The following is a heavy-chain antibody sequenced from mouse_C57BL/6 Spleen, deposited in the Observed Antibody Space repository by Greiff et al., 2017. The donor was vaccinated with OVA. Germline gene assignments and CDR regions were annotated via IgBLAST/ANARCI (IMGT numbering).Heavy chain of an antibody. Sequence: VKLMESGAELARPGASVKLSCKASGYTFTSYGISWVKQRTGQGLEWIGEIYPRSGNTYYNEKFKGKATLTADKSSSTAYMELRSLTSEDSAVYFCARDDYSWFAYWGQGTLVTVSA. CDR3: ARDDYSWFAY. V-gene: IGHV1-81*01. D-gene: IGHD2-4*01. CDR2: IYPRSGNT. CDR1: GYTFTSYG. J-gene: IGHJ3*01.